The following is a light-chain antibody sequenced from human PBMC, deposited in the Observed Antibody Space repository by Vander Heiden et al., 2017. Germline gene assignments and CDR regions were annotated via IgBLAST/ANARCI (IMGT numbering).Light chain of an antibody. CDR1: QIVNRN. J-gene: IGKJ1*01. CDR3: QQYNNWPRT. CDR2: GAP. Sequence: EIVTTQSPATLSASPGERVPLSVRPSQIVNRNLSWYHQKPGQAPRPPIYGAPNRATGIPARFSGSGSGTEFTLTLSSLQSEDFAVYYCQQYNNWPRTFGQGTKVEIK. V-gene: IGKV3-15*01.